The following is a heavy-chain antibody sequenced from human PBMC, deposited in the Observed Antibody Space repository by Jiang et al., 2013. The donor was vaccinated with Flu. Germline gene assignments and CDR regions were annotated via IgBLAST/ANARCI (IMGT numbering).Heavy chain of an antibody. CDR3: ARGPRGGLDY. CDR1: GGSFSGYY. J-gene: IGHJ4*02. D-gene: IGHD3-16*01. Sequence: LKPSETLSLTCAVYGGSFSGYYWSWIRQPPGKGLEWIGEINDSGSTNYNPSLKSRVTISVDTSKNQFSLKLSSVTAADTAVYYCARGPRGGLDYWGQGTLVTVSS. V-gene: IGHV4-34*01. CDR2: INDSGST.